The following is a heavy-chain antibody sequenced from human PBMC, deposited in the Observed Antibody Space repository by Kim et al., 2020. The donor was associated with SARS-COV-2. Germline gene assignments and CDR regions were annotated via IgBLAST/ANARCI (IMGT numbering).Heavy chain of an antibody. V-gene: IGHV3-7*01. D-gene: IGHD1-26*01. CDR3: ARESTWGSYYLSRYYYYYCGRDV. Sequence: GGSLRLSCAASGFTFSSYWMSWVRQAPGKGLEWVANIKQDGSEKYYVDSVKGRFTISRDNAKNSLYLQMNSLRAEDTAVYYCARESTWGSYYLSRYYYYYCGRDVWGQGTAVTVPS. J-gene: IGHJ6*02. CDR1: GFTFSSYW. CDR2: IKQDGSEK.